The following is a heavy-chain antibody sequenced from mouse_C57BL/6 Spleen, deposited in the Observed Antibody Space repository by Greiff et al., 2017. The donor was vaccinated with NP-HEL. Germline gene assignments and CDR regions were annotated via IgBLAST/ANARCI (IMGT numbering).Heavy chain of an antibody. CDR1: GYTFTDYE. V-gene: IGHV1-15*01. J-gene: IGHJ1*03. CDR3: TRSTGPQYFDV. Sequence: VQLQQSGAELVRPGASVTLSCKASGYTFTDYEMHWVKQTPVHGLEWIGSIDPETGGTAYNQKFKGKAILTAAKSSSTAYMELRSLTSEDSAVYYCTRSTGPQYFDVWGTGTTVTVSS. CDR2: IDPETGGT.